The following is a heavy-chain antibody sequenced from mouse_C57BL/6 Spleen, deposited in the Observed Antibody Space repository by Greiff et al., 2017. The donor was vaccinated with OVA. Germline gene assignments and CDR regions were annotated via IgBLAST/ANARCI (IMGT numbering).Heavy chain of an antibody. CDR2: IVPSDMET. V-gene: IGHV1-61*01. Sequence: QVQLQQPGAELVRPGSSVKLSCKASGYTFTSYWMDWVKQRPGQGLEWIGNIVPSDMETHYNQNFKDKATLTVDKSSSTAYMQLSSLTSEDSAVYYCARGEAWFAYWGQGTLVTVSA. CDR3: ARGEAWFAY. J-gene: IGHJ3*01. CDR1: GYTFTSYW.